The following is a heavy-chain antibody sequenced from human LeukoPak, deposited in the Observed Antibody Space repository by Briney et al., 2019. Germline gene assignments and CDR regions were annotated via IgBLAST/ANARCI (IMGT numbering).Heavy chain of an antibody. CDR2: INSDGSRT. V-gene: IGHV3-74*01. J-gene: IGHJ4*02. CDR1: GFTFSRYW. D-gene: IGHD5-18*01. Sequence: GGSLRLSCEASGFTFSRYWMHWARQAPGKGLVWVSRINSDGSRTTYADSVRGRFTISRDNAKNTLYLQMNSLRAEDAAVYYCAKDASSYGLDYWGQGTLVTVSS. CDR3: AKDASSYGLDY.